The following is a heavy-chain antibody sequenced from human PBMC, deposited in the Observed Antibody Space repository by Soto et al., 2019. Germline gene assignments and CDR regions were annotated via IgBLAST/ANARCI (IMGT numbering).Heavy chain of an antibody. CDR1: GGCISSGGYY. Sequence: TLSLTCTVSGGCISSGGYYWSWIRQHPGKGLEWIGYIYYSGSTYYNPSLKSRVTISVDTSKNQFSLKLSSVTAADTAVYYCARDSYSSGSIDYWGQGTLVTVSS. CDR3: ARDSYSSGSIDY. CDR2: IYYSGST. D-gene: IGHD6-19*01. V-gene: IGHV4-31*03. J-gene: IGHJ4*02.